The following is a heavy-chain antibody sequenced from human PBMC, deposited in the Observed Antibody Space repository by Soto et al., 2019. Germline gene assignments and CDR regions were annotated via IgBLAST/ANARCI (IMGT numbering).Heavy chain of an antibody. J-gene: IGHJ4*02. CDR1: GFSFSNYA. V-gene: IGHV3-23*01. CDR2: ISGRGGST. Sequence: GGYLRLSCVASGFSFSNYAMTWVRQAPGSGLEWVSGISGRGGSTDYADSVKGRFTISRDNSKNTLYLQMNSLRAEDTAVYYCMNLYSYGSGSYYKWGQGTLVTVSS. D-gene: IGHD3-10*01. CDR3: MNLYSYGSGSYYK.